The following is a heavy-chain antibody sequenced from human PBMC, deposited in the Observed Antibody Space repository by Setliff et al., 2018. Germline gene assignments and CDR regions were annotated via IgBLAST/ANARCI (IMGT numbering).Heavy chain of an antibody. V-gene: IGHV4-59*12. J-gene: IGHJ4*02. CDR1: GGSISSYY. Sequence: ASETLSLTCTVSGGSISSYYWSWIRQPPGKGLEWIGYIYYSGSINYNPSLKSRVTISMDTSKNQFSLRVSSVTAADTAVYYCARSFSRREKFLLDYWGQGALVTVSS. CDR2: IYYSGSI. CDR3: ARSFSRREKFLLDY.